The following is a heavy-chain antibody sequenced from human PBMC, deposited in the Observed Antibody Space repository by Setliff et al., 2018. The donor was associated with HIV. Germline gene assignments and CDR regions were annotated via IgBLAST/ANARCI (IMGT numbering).Heavy chain of an antibody. V-gene: IGHV1-8*02. CDR1: GDTFTSYD. CDR3: ARDPSPYYSDDSGYPDDAFDI. CDR2: MTPYSGNT. D-gene: IGHD3-22*01. J-gene: IGHJ3*02. Sequence: GASVKVSCKTSGDTFTSYDINWVRQAAGHGLEWMGWMTPYSGNTGYAQKFQGRVSMTRNTSISTACMELRSLRSDDTAVYYCARDPSPYYSDDSGYPDDAFDIWGQGTMVTVSS.